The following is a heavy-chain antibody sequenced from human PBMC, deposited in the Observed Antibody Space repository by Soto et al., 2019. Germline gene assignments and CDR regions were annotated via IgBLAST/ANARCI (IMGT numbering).Heavy chain of an antibody. CDR1: GGTFSSYA. D-gene: IGHD3-9*01. V-gene: IGHV1-69*06. CDR2: IIPIFGTA. CDR3: ARARFRFPTLRYFDNSYGMDV. Sequence: ASVNVSCKASGGTFSSYAISWVRQAPGQGLEWMGGIIPIFGTANYAQKFQGRVTITADKSTSTAYMELSSLRSEDTAMYYCARARFRFPTLRYFDNSYGMDVWGQGTTVTVSS. J-gene: IGHJ6*02.